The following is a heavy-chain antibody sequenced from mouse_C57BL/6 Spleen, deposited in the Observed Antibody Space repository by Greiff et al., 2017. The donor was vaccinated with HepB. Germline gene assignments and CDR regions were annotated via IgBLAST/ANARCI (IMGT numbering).Heavy chain of an antibody. D-gene: IGHD4-1*01. CDR1: GYTFTDYN. Sequence: EVQLVESGPELVKPGASVKIPCKASGYTFTDYNMDWVKQSHGKSLEWIGDINPNNGGTIYNQKFKGKATLTVDKSSSTAYMELRSLTSEDTAVYYCARRRDWGYFDVWGTGTTVTVSS. J-gene: IGHJ1*03. V-gene: IGHV1-18*01. CDR3: ARRRDWGYFDV. CDR2: INPNNGGT.